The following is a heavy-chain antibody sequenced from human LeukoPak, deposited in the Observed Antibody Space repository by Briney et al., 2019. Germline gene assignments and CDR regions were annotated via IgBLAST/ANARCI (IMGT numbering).Heavy chain of an antibody. J-gene: IGHJ4*02. Sequence: GGSLRLSCAASGFTFDDYGMSWVRQAPGKGLEWVSGINWNGGSTGYADSVKGRFTISRDNAKNSLYLQMNSLRAEDTALYHCAKDMAREIVGATLGYWGQGTLVTVSS. CDR2: INWNGGST. CDR1: GFTFDDYG. CDR3: AKDMAREIVGATLGY. V-gene: IGHV3-20*01. D-gene: IGHD1-26*01.